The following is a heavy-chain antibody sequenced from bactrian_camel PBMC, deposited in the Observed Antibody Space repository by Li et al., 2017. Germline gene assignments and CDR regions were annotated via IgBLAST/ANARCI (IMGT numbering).Heavy chain of an antibody. Sequence: HVQLVESGGGSVQTGGSLRLSCVVSGHSRGSNCVGWYRLPPGRAPAEREGIAAIRRSGGETWYAGSVKGRFTISRDNAKDTLYLQMNSLKIEDTAVYYCALGRGAAASPSGQGTQVTVS. J-gene: IGHJ4*01. D-gene: IGHD3*01. CDR1: GHSRGSNC. V-gene: IGHV3S55*01. CDR2: IRRSGGET.